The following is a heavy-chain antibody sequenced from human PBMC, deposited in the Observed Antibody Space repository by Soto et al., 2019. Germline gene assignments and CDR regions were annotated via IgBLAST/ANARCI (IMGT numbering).Heavy chain of an antibody. CDR3: ASNTVTNYGMDV. V-gene: IGHV4-31*03. CDR1: GGSISSGGYY. J-gene: IGHJ6*02. D-gene: IGHD4-4*01. CDR2: IYYSGST. Sequence: SETLSLTCTVSGGSISSGGYYWSWIRQHPGKGLEWIGYIYYSGSTYYNPSLKSRVTISVDTSKNQFSLKLSSVTAADTAVYYCASNTVTNYGMDVWGQGTTVTVSS.